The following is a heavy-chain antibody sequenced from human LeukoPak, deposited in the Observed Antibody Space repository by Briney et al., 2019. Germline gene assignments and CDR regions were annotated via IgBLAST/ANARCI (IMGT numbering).Heavy chain of an antibody. Sequence: SETLSLTCTVSGGSMNRHYWSWIRQPPGKGLEWIGYMLDTVTTKDNPSLKSRFTLSADTSKNQFPLRLTSVTAADTAVYYCATIKRGNIYGYFDFWGQGILVTVSS. D-gene: IGHD5-18*01. CDR1: GGSMNRHY. V-gene: IGHV4-59*11. CDR2: MLDTVTT. CDR3: ATIKRGNIYGYFDF. J-gene: IGHJ4*02.